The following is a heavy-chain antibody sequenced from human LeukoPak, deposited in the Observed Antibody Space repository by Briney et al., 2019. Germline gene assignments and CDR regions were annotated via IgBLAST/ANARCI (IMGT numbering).Heavy chain of an antibody. D-gene: IGHD4-17*01. CDR3: ARVRGDGSCFDF. J-gene: IGHJ4*03. CDR2: IIGRGGSK. Sequence: GGPLRLSCAASGFTFSSYDISGVRQAPGKGLEGVSAIIGRGGSKYYADSVKGRFTLSRDNSKNTLYLQMNSLRAEDTAVYYCARVRGDGSCFDFWGQGTLVTVSS. V-gene: IGHV3-23*01. CDR1: GFTFSSYD.